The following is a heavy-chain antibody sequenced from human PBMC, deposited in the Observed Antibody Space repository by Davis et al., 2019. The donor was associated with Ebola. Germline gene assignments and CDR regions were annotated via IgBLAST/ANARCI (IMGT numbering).Heavy chain of an antibody. Sequence: ASVKVSCKVSGYTLTELSMHWVRQAPGKGLEWMGGFDPEDGETIYAQKFQGRVTMTEDTSTDTAYMELSSLRSEDTAVYYCATGGIVVPAAIPSGYWGQGTLVTVSS. CDR1: GYTLTELS. J-gene: IGHJ4*02. D-gene: IGHD2-2*02. CDR2: FDPEDGET. CDR3: ATGGIVVPAAIPSGY. V-gene: IGHV1-24*01.